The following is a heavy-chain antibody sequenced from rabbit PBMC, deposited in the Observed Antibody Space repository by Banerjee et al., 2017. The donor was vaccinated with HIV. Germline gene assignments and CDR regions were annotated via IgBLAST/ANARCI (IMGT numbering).Heavy chain of an antibody. Sequence: QEQLEESGGDLVKPEASLTLTCTASGFSFSDSYYMCWVRQAPGKGLEWIACIYAGSSGNTYYATWAKGRFTISKTSSTTVTLQMISLTAADTATYFCARDLAGVIGWNFDLWGPGTLVTVS. CDR2: IYAGSSGNT. CDR3: ARDLAGVIGWNFDL. CDR1: GFSFSDSYY. J-gene: IGHJ4*01. V-gene: IGHV1S45*01. D-gene: IGHD4-1*01.